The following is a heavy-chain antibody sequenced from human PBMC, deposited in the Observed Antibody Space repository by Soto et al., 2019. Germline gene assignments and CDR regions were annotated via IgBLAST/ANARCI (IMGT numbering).Heavy chain of an antibody. J-gene: IGHJ4*02. CDR3: ARDAGDFGWFGELESPFDY. V-gene: IGHV3-21*01. D-gene: IGHD3-10*01. CDR2: ISSSSSYI. Sequence: EVQLVESGGGLVKPGGSLRLSCAASGFTFSSYSMNWVRQAPGKGLEWVSSISSSSSYIYYADSVKGRFTISRDNAKNSLYLQMNSLRAEDTAVYYCARDAGDFGWFGELESPFDYWGQGTLVTVSS. CDR1: GFTFSSYS.